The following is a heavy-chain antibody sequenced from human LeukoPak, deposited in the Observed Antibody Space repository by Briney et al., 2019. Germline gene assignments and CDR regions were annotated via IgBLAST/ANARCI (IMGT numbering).Heavy chain of an antibody. CDR3: ARAQYSGSFFDL. J-gene: IGHJ4*03. V-gene: IGHV4-59*13. D-gene: IGHD1-26*01. CDR1: GGTISGYF. Sequence: PSETLSLTCTASGGTISGYFWSWVRQAPGTGLDWIRHIYYSGATNYNPSLRSRVTISVDTSKNQFSQKLGSVAAAYTAVYYCARAQYSGSFFDLWGRGTLVTVSS. CDR2: IYYSGAT.